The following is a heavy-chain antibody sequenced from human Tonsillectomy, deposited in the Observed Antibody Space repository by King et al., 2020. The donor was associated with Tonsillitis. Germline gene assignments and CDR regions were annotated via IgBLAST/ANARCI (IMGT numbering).Heavy chain of an antibody. Sequence: QLVQSGAEVKKPGASVKVSCKASGYTFTSYGISWVRQAPGQGLEWMGWISAYNGNTNYPQKFQGRVTMTTDTSTSTAYMELRSLRSGDTAVYYCARAQGTSLENYYYYGMDVWGPGTTVTVSS. V-gene: IGHV1-18*04. J-gene: IGHJ6*02. D-gene: IGHD1-14*01. CDR3: ARAQGTSLENYYYYGMDV. CDR2: ISAYNGNT. CDR1: GYTFTSYG.